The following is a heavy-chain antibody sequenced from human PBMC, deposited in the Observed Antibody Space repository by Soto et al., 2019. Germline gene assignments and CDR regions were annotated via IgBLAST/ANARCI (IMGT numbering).Heavy chain of an antibody. V-gene: IGHV3-23*05. CDR3: AKGGPFTGGFDP. D-gene: IGHD3-16*01. J-gene: IGHJ5*02. Sequence: EGQLLQSGGDLVQPGGSLRLSCAGSGLTLRSYAMTWIRQTPEKGLEWVSTISGRSTVPSYADSVNGRFTVSRDNSKNTLYLQMNSLRPNDTAIYYCAKGGPFTGGFDPWGQGTLVTVSA. CDR2: ISGRSTVP. CDR1: GLTLRSYA.